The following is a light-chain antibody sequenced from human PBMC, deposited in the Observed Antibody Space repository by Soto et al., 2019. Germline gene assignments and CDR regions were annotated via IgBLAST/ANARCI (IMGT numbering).Light chain of an antibody. CDR3: QQYNNWPLT. Sequence: EVVMTQSPATLSVSLGDRATLSCRASQSVSSNLAWYQQKPGQGPRLLIYGASTRATGIPARFSGSGSGREFTLTISSLQTEDFAVYSCQQYNNWPLTFGGGTKVDIK. CDR1: QSVSSN. V-gene: IGKV3-15*01. CDR2: GAS. J-gene: IGKJ4*01.